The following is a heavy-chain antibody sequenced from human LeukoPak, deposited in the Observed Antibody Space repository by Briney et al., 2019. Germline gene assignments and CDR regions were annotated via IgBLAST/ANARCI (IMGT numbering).Heavy chain of an antibody. CDR1: GYTFTSYY. CDR3: ARDPSYDSSGYYPAYFDY. CDR2: INPSGGST. D-gene: IGHD3-22*01. V-gene: IGHV1-46*01. J-gene: IGHJ4*02. Sequence: ASVTVSCRASGYTFTSYYMHWVRQAPGQGLEWMGIINPSGGSTSYAQKFQGRVTMTRDTSTSTVYMELSSLRSEDTAVYYCARDPSYDSSGYYPAYFDYWGQGTLVTVSS.